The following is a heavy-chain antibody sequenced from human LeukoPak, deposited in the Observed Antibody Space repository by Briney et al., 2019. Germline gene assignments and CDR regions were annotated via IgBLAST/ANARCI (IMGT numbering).Heavy chain of an antibody. V-gene: IGHV1-69*02. CDR1: GCTFSSYT. Sequence: GASVKVSCKASGCTFSSYTISWVRQAPGQGLEWMGRIIPILGIANYAQKFQGRVTITADKSTSTAYMELSSLRSEDTAVYYCASLSYDSSGYWNPGFDYWGQGTLVTVSS. D-gene: IGHD3-22*01. CDR2: IIPILGIA. J-gene: IGHJ4*02. CDR3: ASLSYDSSGYWNPGFDY.